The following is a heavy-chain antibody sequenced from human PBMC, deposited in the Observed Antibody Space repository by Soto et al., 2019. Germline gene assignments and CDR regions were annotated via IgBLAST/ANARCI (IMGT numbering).Heavy chain of an antibody. V-gene: IGHV3-20*04. J-gene: IGHJ4*02. Sequence: GGSLRPSCAASGFIFGAHAMSWVRQAPGKGLEWVSAINWIGGSTNYADSMKGRFTISRDNAKNSLYLQISSLRAEDTALYYCARHGGTPDLYFDYWGQGTPVTVSS. CDR2: INWIGGST. CDR3: ARHGGTPDLYFDY. D-gene: IGHD3-16*01. CDR1: GFIFGAHA.